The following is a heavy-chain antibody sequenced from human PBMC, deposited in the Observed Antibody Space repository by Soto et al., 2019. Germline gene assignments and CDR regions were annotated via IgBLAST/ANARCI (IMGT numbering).Heavy chain of an antibody. D-gene: IGHD2-21*02. Sequence: QVQLVQSGAEVKKPGASVKVSCKASGYTFTSYDINWVRQATGQGFEYLGWMNPNSGNTGYVKKFQGRVTMTRDTSISTAYMELSSLRYEDTAVYYCARGIKYGDCSRWFASCGRGTLVTVYS. V-gene: IGHV1-8*01. CDR3: ARGIKYGDCSRWFAS. CDR1: GYTFTSYD. CDR2: MNPNSGNT. J-gene: IGHJ5*01.